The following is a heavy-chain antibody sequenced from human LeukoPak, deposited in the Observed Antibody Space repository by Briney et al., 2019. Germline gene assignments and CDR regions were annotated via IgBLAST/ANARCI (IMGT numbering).Heavy chain of an antibody. J-gene: IGHJ6*03. V-gene: IGHV4-4*02. Sequence: SETLSLTCAVSGGSISSSNWWSWVRQPPGKGLEWIGSIHYSGSTNYNPSLKSRVTISVDTSKNQFSLKLSSVTAADTAVYYCARGYCSGGSCYSYYYYNYMDVRGKGTTVTVSS. CDR2: IHYSGST. CDR1: GGSISSSNW. CDR3: ARGYCSGGSCYSYYYYNYMDV. D-gene: IGHD2-15*01.